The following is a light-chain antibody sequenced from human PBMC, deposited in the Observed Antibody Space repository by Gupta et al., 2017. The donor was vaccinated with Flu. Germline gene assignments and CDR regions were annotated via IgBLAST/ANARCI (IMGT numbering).Light chain of an antibody. CDR2: LNSDGSH. CDR1: SGHSSYA. J-gene: IGLJ3*02. CDR3: QTWGTGIRV. V-gene: IGLV4-69*01. Sequence: SGHSSYAIAWHRQQPEKGPRYLMKLNSDGSHSKGDGIPDRFSGSSSGAERYLTISSLQSEDEADYYCQTWGTGIRVFGGGTKLTVL.